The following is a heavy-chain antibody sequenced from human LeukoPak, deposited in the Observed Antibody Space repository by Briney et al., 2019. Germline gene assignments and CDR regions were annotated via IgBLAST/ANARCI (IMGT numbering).Heavy chain of an antibody. Sequence: GGSLRLSCAASGFTFSSYAMSWVRQAPGKGLEWVSAISGSGGSTYYADSVKGRFTISRDNSKNTLYLQMNSLRAEDTAVYYCAKDLRGSGWTEADYWGQGPLVTVSS. CDR3: AKDLRGSGWTEADY. CDR2: ISGSGGST. J-gene: IGHJ4*02. D-gene: IGHD6-19*01. CDR1: GFTFSSYA. V-gene: IGHV3-23*01.